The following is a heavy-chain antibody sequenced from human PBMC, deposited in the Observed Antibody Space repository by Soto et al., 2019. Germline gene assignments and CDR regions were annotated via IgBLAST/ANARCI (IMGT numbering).Heavy chain of an antibody. CDR2: IYYSGST. J-gene: IGHJ4*02. Sequence: QVQLQESGPGLVKPSQTLSLTCTVSGGSISSGGYYCSWIRQHPGKGLEWIGCIYYSGSTYYNPSLRGRVTISLDTPKNQFSLKLSSVTAADTAVYYCARVFCGGNCYPNYWGQGTLVTVSS. V-gene: IGHV4-31*03. CDR3: ARVFCGGNCYPNY. D-gene: IGHD2-21*02. CDR1: GGSISSGGYY.